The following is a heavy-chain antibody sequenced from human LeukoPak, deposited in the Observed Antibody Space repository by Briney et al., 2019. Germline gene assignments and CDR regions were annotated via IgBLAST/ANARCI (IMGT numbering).Heavy chain of an antibody. CDR3: ARSRIQLWYFDY. CDR2: IYYSGST. D-gene: IGHD5-18*01. Sequence: SETLSLTCTVSGGSISSSSYYWGWIRQPPGKGLEWIGSIYYSGSTCYNPSLKSRVTISVDTSKNQFSLKLSSVTAADTAVYYCARSRIQLWYFDYWGQGTLVTVSS. J-gene: IGHJ4*02. V-gene: IGHV4-39*07. CDR1: GGSISSSSYY.